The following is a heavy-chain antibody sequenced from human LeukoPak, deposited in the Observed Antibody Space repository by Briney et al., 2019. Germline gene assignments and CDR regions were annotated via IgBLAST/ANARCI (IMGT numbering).Heavy chain of an antibody. Sequence: SVKVSCKASGGTFSSYAISWVRQAPGQGLEWMGGIIPIFGTANYAQKFQGRVTITADESTSTAYMELSSLRSEDTAVYYCARVFPTYYYDSSGAYFDYWGQGTLVTISS. CDR3: ARVFPTYYYDSSGAYFDY. J-gene: IGHJ4*02. D-gene: IGHD3-22*01. CDR1: GGTFSSYA. CDR2: IIPIFGTA. V-gene: IGHV1-69*01.